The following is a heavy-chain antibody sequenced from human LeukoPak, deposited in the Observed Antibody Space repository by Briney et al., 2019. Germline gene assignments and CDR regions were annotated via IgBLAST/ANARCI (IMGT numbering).Heavy chain of an antibody. Sequence: GGSLRLSCAASGFTFSSYEMNWVRQAPGEGLKWVAVIWYDGSNKYYADSVKGRFTISRDNSKNTLYLQMNSLRAEDTAVYYCASTSGWYEPIDYWGQGTLVTVSS. D-gene: IGHD6-19*01. V-gene: IGHV3-33*08. CDR1: GFTFSSYE. J-gene: IGHJ4*02. CDR2: IWYDGSNK. CDR3: ASTSGWYEPIDY.